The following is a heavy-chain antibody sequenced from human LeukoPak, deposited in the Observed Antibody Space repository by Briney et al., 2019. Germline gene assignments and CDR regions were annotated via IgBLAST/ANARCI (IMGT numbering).Heavy chain of an antibody. CDR2: IDWNGDNT. Sequence: PGGSLRLSCAASGFTFDDYGMSWVRQAPGKGLEWVATIDWNGDNTAYADSVKGRFTISRDNAKNSLYLQTNSLRAEDTALYFGDAFDIWGQGTMVTVSS. CDR1: GFTFDDYG. D-gene: IGHD3-10*01. CDR3: DAFDI. V-gene: IGHV3-20*04. J-gene: IGHJ3*02.